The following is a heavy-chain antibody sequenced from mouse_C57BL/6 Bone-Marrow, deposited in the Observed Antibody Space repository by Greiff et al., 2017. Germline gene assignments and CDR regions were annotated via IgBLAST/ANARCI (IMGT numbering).Heavy chain of an antibody. V-gene: IGHV1-69*01. CDR3: ARGDRPFAY. Sequence: VQLQQPGAELVMPGASVKLSCKASGYTFTSYWMHWVKQRPGQGLEWIGEIDPSDSYTNYNQKFKGKSTLTVDKSSSTAYMQLSSLTSEDSAVYYCARGDRPFAYWGQGTLVTVSA. D-gene: IGHD3-3*01. CDR2: IDPSDSYT. J-gene: IGHJ3*01. CDR1: GYTFTSYW.